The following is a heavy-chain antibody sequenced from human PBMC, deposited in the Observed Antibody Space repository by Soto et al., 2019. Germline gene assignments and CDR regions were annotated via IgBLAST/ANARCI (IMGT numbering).Heavy chain of an antibody. J-gene: IGHJ4*02. D-gene: IGHD2-21*02. CDR2: ISGNGGTT. CDR3: AKTIVGGHSV. V-gene: IGHV3-23*01. CDR1: GFTFSTYA. Sequence: EQQLLESGGGLAQPGGSLRLSCVASGFTFSTYAMSWVRQAPGEGLECVASISGNGGTTSYADSVKGRFAISRDNAKNTLYLQMSSLRAEDTAVYYWAKTIVGGHSVWGQVLVVTVSS.